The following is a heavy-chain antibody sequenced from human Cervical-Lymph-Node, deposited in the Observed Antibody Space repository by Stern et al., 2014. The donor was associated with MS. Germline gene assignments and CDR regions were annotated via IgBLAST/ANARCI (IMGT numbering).Heavy chain of an antibody. Sequence: VQLVESGADVKKPGESLKISCKASGYSFTNSWIGWVRQMPGKGLERMGIIYPGNFDTRYSPSFQGQVTISADRSISTAYLQWSSLKASDTAMYYCARLASYTGYDYDAFDMWGQGTRVTVSS. CDR2: IYPGNFDT. V-gene: IGHV5-51*03. D-gene: IGHD5-12*01. CDR1: GYSFTNSW. CDR3: ARLASYTGYDYDAFDM. J-gene: IGHJ3*02.